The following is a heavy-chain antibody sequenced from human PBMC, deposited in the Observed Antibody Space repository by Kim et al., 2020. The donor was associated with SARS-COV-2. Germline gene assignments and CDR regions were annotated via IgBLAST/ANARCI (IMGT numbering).Heavy chain of an antibody. CDR1: GGSISGYY. D-gene: IGHD3-22*01. CDR3: ARAAANSRGYFDY. J-gene: IGHJ4*02. Sequence: SETLSLTCTVSGGSISGYYWSWIRQPPGKGLEWIGYLYYSGSTNYSPSLKSRVTISVDTSKNQLSLKLSSVTAADTAVYYCARAAANSRGYFDYWGQGILVTVSS. CDR2: LYYSGST. V-gene: IGHV4-59*01.